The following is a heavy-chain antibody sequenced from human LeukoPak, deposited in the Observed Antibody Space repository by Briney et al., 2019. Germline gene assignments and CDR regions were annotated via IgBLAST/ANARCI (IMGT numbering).Heavy chain of an antibody. J-gene: IGHJ5*02. D-gene: IGHD3-10*01. CDR2: INPNSGGT. V-gene: IGHV1-2*02. CDR1: GYTLTGYY. Sequence: GASVTVSCKASGYTLTGYYMHWVRQAPGQGLEWMGWINPNSGGTNYAQKFQGRVTMSRDTSISTAYMELSRLRSDDTAVYYCARENPLSFMVRGVILWFDHWGQGTLVTVSS. CDR3: ARENPLSFMVRGVILWFDH.